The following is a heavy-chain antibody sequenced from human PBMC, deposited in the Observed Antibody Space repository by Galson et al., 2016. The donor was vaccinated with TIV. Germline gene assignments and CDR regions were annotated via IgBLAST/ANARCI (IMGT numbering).Heavy chain of an antibody. CDR3: ARDKMTTTIFGSGFDP. CDR2: LWHDGKKK. Sequence: SLRLSCAASGFSLSDYGMHWVRQAPGKGLEWVAVLWHDGKKKYYADSVNGRFTISRDHARNTLHLQMNGRRAEDSAVYYCARDKMTTTIFGSGFDPWGQGTLITVSS. D-gene: IGHD3-3*01. V-gene: IGHV3-33*01. CDR1: GFSLSDYG. J-gene: IGHJ5*02.